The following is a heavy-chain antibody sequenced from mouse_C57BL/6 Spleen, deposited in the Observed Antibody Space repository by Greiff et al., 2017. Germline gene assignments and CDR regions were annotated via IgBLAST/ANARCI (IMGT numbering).Heavy chain of an antibody. CDR2: ISSGGDYI. Sequence: EVKVIESGEGLVKPGGSLKLSCAASGFTFSSYAMSWVRQTPEKRLEWVAYISSGGDYIYYADTVKGRFTISRDNARNTLYLQMSSLKSEDTAMYYCTREGDWDEAMDYWGQGTSVTVSS. CDR1: GFTFSSYA. CDR3: TREGDWDEAMDY. V-gene: IGHV5-9-1*02. D-gene: IGHD4-1*01. J-gene: IGHJ4*01.